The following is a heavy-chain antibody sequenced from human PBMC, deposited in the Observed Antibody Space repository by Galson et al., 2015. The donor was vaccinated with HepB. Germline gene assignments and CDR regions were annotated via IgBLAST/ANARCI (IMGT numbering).Heavy chain of an antibody. CDR2: IIPILGIA. CDR1: GGTFSSYA. D-gene: IGHD3-10*01. V-gene: IGHV1-69*04. CDR3: ARDPNYYGSGSYYKGTGDY. Sequence: SVKVSCKASGGTFSSYAISWVRQAPGQGLEWMGRIIPILGIANYAQKFQGRVTITADKSTSTAYMELSSLRSEDTAVYYCARDPNYYGSGSYYKGTGDYWGQGTLVTVSS. J-gene: IGHJ4*02.